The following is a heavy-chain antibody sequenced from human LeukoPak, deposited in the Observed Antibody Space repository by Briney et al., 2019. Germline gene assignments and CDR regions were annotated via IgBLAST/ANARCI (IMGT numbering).Heavy chain of an antibody. J-gene: IGHJ4*02. CDR3: ARSDRDYSSSWYVASPFDY. D-gene: IGHD6-13*01. Sequence: SETLSLTCAVYGGSFSGYYWSWIRQPPGKGLEWIGEINHSGSTNYNPSLKSRVTISVDTSKNQFSLKLSSVTAADTAVYYCARSDRDYSSSWYVASPFDYWGQGTLVTVSS. CDR1: GGSFSGYY. V-gene: IGHV4-34*01. CDR2: INHSGST.